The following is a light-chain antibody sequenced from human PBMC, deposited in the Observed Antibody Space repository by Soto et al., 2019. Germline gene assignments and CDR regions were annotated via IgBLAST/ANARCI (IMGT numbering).Light chain of an antibody. CDR2: EVS. Sequence: QSALTQPASVSGSPGQSITISCTGTSSDVGGYNFVSWYQQHPGKAPKLIIYEVSNRPSGVSYRFSGSKSGNTASLTISGLQAEDEADYYCSSYTSSVTLVFGRGTKVTVL. V-gene: IGLV2-14*01. J-gene: IGLJ2*01. CDR3: SSYTSSVTLV. CDR1: SSDVGGYNF.